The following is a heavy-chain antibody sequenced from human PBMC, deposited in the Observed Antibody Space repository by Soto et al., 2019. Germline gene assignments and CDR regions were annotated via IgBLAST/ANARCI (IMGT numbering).Heavy chain of an antibody. CDR1: GFSVSSKY. CDR3: GRGQTVGVTAPDS. V-gene: IGHV3-53*01. D-gene: IGHD1-26*01. J-gene: IGHJ4*02. Sequence: EVQLVESGGXXXXXXXXXXLSCAASGFSVSSKYMSWVRQAPGKGLEWVSVIYTDGRTFYAESVKGRFTISRDNTENTIYLQMNSLRAEDTAVYYCGRGQTVGVTAPDSWGQGTLVTVSS. CDR2: IYTDGRT.